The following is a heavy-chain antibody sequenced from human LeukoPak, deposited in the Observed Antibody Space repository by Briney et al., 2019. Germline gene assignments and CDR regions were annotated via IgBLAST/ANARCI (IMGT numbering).Heavy chain of an antibody. CDR2: VYFNENT. CDR1: RDSISSTIHY. D-gene: IGHD2-2*01. V-gene: IGHV4-39*06. Sequence: SETLSLTCTVSRDSISSTIHYWAWIRQPPGKGPEWYGSVYFNENTYYNPSLKSRVTISVHRTKNHFTLNLNYLTTADTAAYYCARYGLLGLSEINAFDIWGQGKMVTVSS. J-gene: IGHJ3*02. CDR3: ARYGLLGLSEINAFDI.